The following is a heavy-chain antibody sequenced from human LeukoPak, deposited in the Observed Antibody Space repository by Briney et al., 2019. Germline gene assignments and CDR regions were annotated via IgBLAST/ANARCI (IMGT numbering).Heavy chain of an antibody. CDR3: ARDVPPFTVFGAVTNSGWFDP. CDR2: IYHSGKT. V-gene: IGHV4-4*02. J-gene: IGHJ5*02. CDR1: GGSINSRNW. Sequence: SGTLSLTCAISGGSINSRNWWSWVRQPPGQGLEWIGEIYHSGKTNYNPSLKSRVTILVDKSKNQFYLNLTSVTAADTAVYYCARDVPPFTVFGAVTNSGWFDPWGQGILVTVSS. D-gene: IGHD3-3*01.